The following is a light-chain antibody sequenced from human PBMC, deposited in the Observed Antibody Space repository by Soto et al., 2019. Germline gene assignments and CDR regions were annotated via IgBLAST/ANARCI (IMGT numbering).Light chain of an antibody. CDR1: QSVSSN. Sequence: IVMTQSPATLSVSPGERATLSCRASQSVSSNLAWYQQKPGQAPRLLIYGASTRATGIPARFSGSGSGTEFTLTTSRLEPEDFAVYYCQQYGSSPSITFGQGTRLEI. CDR2: GAS. J-gene: IGKJ5*01. CDR3: QQYGSSPSIT. V-gene: IGKV3-15*01.